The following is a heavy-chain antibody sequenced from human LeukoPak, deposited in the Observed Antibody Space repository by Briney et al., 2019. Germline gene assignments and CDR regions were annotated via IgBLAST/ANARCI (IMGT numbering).Heavy chain of an antibody. V-gene: IGHV1-8*01. Sequence: ASVKVSCKASGYTFSSYDINWVRPATGQGLEWMGWMNPNSGNTDYAQRLQGRVTMTRNTSISTAYMELSSLRSEDTAVYYCARGDFGDYFLDYWGQGTLVTVSS. J-gene: IGHJ4*02. CDR2: MNPNSGNT. CDR1: GYTFSSYD. CDR3: ARGDFGDYFLDY. D-gene: IGHD4-17*01.